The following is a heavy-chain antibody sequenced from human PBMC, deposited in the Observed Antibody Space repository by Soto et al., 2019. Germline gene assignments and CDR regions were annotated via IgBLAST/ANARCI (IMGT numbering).Heavy chain of an antibody. V-gene: IGHV4-39*01. J-gene: IGHJ4*02. D-gene: IGHD3-22*01. CDR2: IHYSGST. CDR1: GDSVTISDYY. Sequence: QLQLQESGPGLVKPSETLSLTCTVSGDSVTISDYYWGWIRQPPGKGLEGIGWIHYSGSTYYNPSLKSRVTISGDTSKKQFPLKLPSVTAADAAVYYCAAHDSGGYYAEYWGQGTLVTVSA. CDR3: AAHDSGGYYAEY.